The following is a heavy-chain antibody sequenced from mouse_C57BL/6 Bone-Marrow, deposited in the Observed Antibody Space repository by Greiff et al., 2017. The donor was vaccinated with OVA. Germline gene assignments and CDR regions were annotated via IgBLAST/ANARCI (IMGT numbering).Heavy chain of an antibody. CDR3: ARHEDVDSNYEGYAMDY. CDR2: FYPGSGSI. V-gene: IGHV1-62-2*01. J-gene: IGHJ4*01. D-gene: IGHD2-5*01. CDR1: GYTFTEYT. Sequence: VQLQQSGAELVKPGASVKLSCKASGYTFTEYTIHWVKQRSGQGLEWIGWFYPGSGSIKYNEKFKDKATLTADKSSSTVYMELSRLTSEDSAVYFCARHEDVDSNYEGYAMDYWGQGTSVTVSS.